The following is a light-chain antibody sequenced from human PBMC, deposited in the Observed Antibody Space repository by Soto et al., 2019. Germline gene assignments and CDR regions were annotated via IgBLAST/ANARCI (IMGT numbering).Light chain of an antibody. Sequence: EIVLTQSPGTLSLSPGERATLSCRASQSVSSSYLAWYQQKPGQAPRLLIYGASSRATGIPDRFSGSGSGTDLTFTISRLEPEDFAVYYCQQYGSAPLTCGGGTKVEIK. CDR2: GAS. CDR1: QSVSSSY. J-gene: IGKJ4*01. CDR3: QQYGSAPLT. V-gene: IGKV3-20*01.